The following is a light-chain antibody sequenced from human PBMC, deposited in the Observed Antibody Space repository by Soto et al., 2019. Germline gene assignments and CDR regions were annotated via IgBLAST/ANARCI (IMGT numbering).Light chain of an antibody. Sequence: QSVLTQPASVSGSPGQSITVSCTGSSSDFGDDKYVSWYQQQPGKGPNLLIYGVNSRPSGISNRFSGSKSGNTASLTIPGLQVEDEAEYFCGSFTTSRIGVFGGGTKLTVL. CDR2: GVN. CDR1: SSDFGDDKY. V-gene: IGLV2-14*01. CDR3: GSFTTSRIGV. J-gene: IGLJ3*02.